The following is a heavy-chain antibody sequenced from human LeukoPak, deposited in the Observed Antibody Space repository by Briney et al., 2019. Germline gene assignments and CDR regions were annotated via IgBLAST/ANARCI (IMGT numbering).Heavy chain of an antibody. CDR3: ARSHDHLWGNYPDY. CDR2: IHHDGRI. D-gene: IGHD3-16*02. CDR1: GGSIDSTNW. V-gene: IGHV4/OR15-8*01. J-gene: IGHJ4*02. Sequence: SETLSLTCDVSGGSIDSTNWWNWVRQPPGQGLEWIGEIHHDGRINYNPSLKSRVTLSVDKSKNQFSLRLNSVTAADTAMYYCARSHDHLWGNYPDYWGQGTLATVSS.